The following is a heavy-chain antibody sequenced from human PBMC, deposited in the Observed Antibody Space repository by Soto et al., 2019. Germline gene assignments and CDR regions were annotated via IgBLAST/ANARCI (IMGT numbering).Heavy chain of an antibody. D-gene: IGHD3-9*01. J-gene: IGHJ4*02. CDR2: IYYSGST. Sequence: QVQLQESGPGLVKPSETLSLTCTVSGGSVSSGSYYWSWIRQPPGKGLEWIGYIYYSGSTNYNPALKSRVTLSVDTSKTQFSLKRSSVTAEDTAVYYCARDLKRVFDYWGQGTLVTVSS. V-gene: IGHV4-61*01. CDR3: ARDLKRVFDY. CDR1: GGSVSSGSYY.